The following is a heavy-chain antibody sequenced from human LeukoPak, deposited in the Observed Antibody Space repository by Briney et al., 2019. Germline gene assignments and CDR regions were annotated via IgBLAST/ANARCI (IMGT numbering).Heavy chain of an antibody. CDR2: ISFDGKKE. CDR1: GFYFNNYA. CDR3: AREVGATTVYFDF. D-gene: IGHD1-26*01. V-gene: IGHV3-30*04. Sequence: GGSLRLSCAASGFYFNNYAMHWVRQAPGKGVDWVARISFDGKKEDYADSVKGRVIVSRHNSNNTLYLEMNSLRSDDTAVYFCAREVGATTVYFDFWGQGSLVIVSS. J-gene: IGHJ4*02.